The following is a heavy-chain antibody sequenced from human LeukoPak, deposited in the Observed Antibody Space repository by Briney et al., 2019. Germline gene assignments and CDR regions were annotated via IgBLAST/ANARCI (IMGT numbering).Heavy chain of an antibody. CDR1: GFTFSRYS. D-gene: IGHD2/OR15-2a*01. J-gene: IGHJ5*02. CDR2: VNSDGSGT. CDR3: ARGGGSMRNWFDP. Sequence: GGSLRLSCAASGFTFSRYSMHWVRQAPGKGLVWVSHVNSDGSGTDYADSVKGRFTISRDNSKNTLYLQMNSLRAEDTAVYYCARGGGSMRNWFDPWGRGTLVTVSS. V-gene: IGHV3-74*01.